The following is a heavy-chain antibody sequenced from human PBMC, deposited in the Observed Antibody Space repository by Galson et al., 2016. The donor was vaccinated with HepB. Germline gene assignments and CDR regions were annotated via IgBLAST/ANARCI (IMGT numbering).Heavy chain of an antibody. Sequence: SLRLSCAASGFTFSRSDMYWVRQAPGKGLEWVAVTSYDGSNEYYADSVKGRFTISRDNSKNTLYLQMNSLKAEDTAVYYCAKPETRPYDILTDYSHFDYLGQGTLSPSPQ. CDR3: AKPETRPYDILTDYSHFDY. D-gene: IGHD3-9*01. J-gene: IGHJ4*02. V-gene: IGHV3-30*18. CDR2: TSYDGSNE. CDR1: GFTFSRSD.